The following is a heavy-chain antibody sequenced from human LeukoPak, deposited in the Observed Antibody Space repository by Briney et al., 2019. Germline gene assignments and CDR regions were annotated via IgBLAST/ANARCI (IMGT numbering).Heavy chain of an antibody. CDR3: ARDYGDKLLDY. V-gene: IGHV1-69*05. J-gene: IGHJ4*02. CDR2: IIPIFGTA. CDR1: GGTFSSYA. D-gene: IGHD4-17*01. Sequence: SVKVSCKASGGTFSSYAISWVRQAPGQGLEWMGGIIPIFGTANYAQKFQGRVTITTDESTSTAYMELSSLRSDDTAVYYRARDYGDKLLDYWGQGTLVTVSS.